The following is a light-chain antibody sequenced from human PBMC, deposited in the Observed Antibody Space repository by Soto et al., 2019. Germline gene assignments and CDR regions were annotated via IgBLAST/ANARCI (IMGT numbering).Light chain of an antibody. CDR1: QSVTSSY. Sequence: EIVLTQSPGTLSLSPGERATLSCRASQSVTSSYLGWYQQKPGQAPRLLIYDASSRATGIPDRFSGSGSGTDFTLTISRLEPEDFAVYYCQQYGSSPLTFGGGTKVDIK. V-gene: IGKV3-20*01. J-gene: IGKJ4*01. CDR3: QQYGSSPLT. CDR2: DAS.